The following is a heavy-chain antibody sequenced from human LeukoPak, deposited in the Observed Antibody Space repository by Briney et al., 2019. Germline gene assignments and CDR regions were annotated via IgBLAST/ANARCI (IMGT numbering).Heavy chain of an antibody. V-gene: IGHV4-59*01. Sequence: SETLSLTCTVSGGSISSYYWSWIRQPPGKGLEWIGYIYYSGSTNYNPSLKSRVTTSVDTSKNQFSLKLSSVTAADTAVYYCARGGLWLESFDYWGQGTLVTVSS. CDR1: GGSISSYY. CDR3: ARGGLWLESFDY. J-gene: IGHJ4*02. D-gene: IGHD6-19*01. CDR2: IYYSGST.